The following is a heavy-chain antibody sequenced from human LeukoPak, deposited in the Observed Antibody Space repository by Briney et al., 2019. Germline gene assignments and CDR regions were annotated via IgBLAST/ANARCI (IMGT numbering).Heavy chain of an antibody. CDR1: GFTFSSYS. CDR3: ARVHSGSYSNY. Sequence: GGSLRLSCAASGFTFSSYSMNWVRQAPGKGLEWVSSISSSSSYIYYADSVKGRFTISRDNAKNSLYLQMNSLRAEDTAVYYCARVHSGSYSNYWGQGTLVTVSS. CDR2: ISSSSSYI. D-gene: IGHD1-26*01. V-gene: IGHV3-21*01. J-gene: IGHJ4*02.